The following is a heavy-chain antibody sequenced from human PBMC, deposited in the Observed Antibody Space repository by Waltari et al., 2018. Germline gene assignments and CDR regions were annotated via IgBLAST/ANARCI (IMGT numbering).Heavy chain of an antibody. D-gene: IGHD6-13*01. V-gene: IGHV4-39*01. CDR2: IYYSGST. Sequence: QLQLQESGPGLVKPSETLSLTCTVSGGPLSSSSYYWGWTRQPPGKGLEWIGSIYYSGSTYYNPSLKSRVTISVDTSKNQFSLKLSSVTAADTAVYYCARLSKSIAAAGDFDYWGQGTLVTVSS. CDR1: GGPLSSSSYY. CDR3: ARLSKSIAAAGDFDY. J-gene: IGHJ4*02.